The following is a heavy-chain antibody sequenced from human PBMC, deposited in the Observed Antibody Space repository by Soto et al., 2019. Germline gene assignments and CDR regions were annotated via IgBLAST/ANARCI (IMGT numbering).Heavy chain of an antibody. CDR1: GGSISSGGYY. CDR3: ARPRKWLRSIDAFDI. CDR2: IYYSGST. J-gene: IGHJ3*02. Sequence: QVQLQESGPGLVKPSQTLSLTCTVSGGSISSGGYYWSWIRQHPGKGLEWIGYIYYSGSTYYNPSLKSRVTISVDASKNQFSLKLSSVTAADTALYYCARPRKWLRSIDAFDIWGQGTMVTVSS. V-gene: IGHV4-31*03. D-gene: IGHD5-12*01.